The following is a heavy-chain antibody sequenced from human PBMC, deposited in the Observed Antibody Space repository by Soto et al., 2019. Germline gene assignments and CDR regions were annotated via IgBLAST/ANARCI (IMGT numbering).Heavy chain of an antibody. CDR2: INAGNGNT. D-gene: IGHD2-15*01. CDR3: ARDLGGWPDY. CDR1: GYTFTSYA. J-gene: IGHJ4*02. Sequence: QVQLVQSGAEVKKPGASVKVSCKASGYTFTSYAMHWVRQAPGQRLEWMGWINAGNGNTKYSQKLQGRVTITRDTSASTAYIALSSLRSEDTAVYYCARDLGGWPDYWGQGTLVTVSS. V-gene: IGHV1-3*01.